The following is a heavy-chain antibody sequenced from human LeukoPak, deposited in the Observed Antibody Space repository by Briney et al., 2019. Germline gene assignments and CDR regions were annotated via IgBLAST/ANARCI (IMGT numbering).Heavy chain of an antibody. J-gene: IGHJ3*02. Sequence: GSLRLSCAASGFTFSSYSMNWVRQAPGKGLEWVSYISSSSSTIYYADSVKGRFTISRDNAKNSLYLQMNSLRDEDTAAYYCAGGYSGYDSSPGAFDIWGQGTMVTVSS. V-gene: IGHV3-48*02. CDR3: AGGYSGYDSSPGAFDI. D-gene: IGHD5-12*01. CDR2: ISSSSSTI. CDR1: GFTFSSYS.